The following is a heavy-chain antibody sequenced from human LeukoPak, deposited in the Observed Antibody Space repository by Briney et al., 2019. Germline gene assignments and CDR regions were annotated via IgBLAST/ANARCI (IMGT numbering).Heavy chain of an antibody. J-gene: IGHJ3*02. CDR1: GGTFSSYA. CDR3: ARESSGWYFPNAFDI. Sequence: SVKVSCKASGGTFSSYAISWVRQAPGQGLEWMGRIIPILGIANYAQKFQGRVTITADESTSTAYMELSSLRSEDTAVYYCARESSGWYFPNAFDIWGQGTMVTVSS. D-gene: IGHD6-19*01. V-gene: IGHV1-69*04. CDR2: IIPILGIA.